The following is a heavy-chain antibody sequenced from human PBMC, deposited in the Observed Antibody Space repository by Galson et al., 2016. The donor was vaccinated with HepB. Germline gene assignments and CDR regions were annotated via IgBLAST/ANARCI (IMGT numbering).Heavy chain of an antibody. CDR1: GYSFSDYW. D-gene: IGHD5-12*01. Sequence: QSGAEVKKPGESLRISCKGSGYSFSDYWIGWVRQMPGRGLELMGIFYPGRSETRYSPSFQGQVTLSGDKSIDTAYLQWSSLKASDNARYYCAGWGYLQGGAPVAYGMAVWGQGTAVTVAS. V-gene: IGHV5-51*01. CDR2: FYPGRSET. J-gene: IGHJ6*02. CDR3: AGWGYLQGGAPVAYGMAV.